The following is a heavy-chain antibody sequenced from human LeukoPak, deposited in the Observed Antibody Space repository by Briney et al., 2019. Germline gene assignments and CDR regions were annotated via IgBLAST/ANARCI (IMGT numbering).Heavy chain of an antibody. Sequence: GRSLRLSCAASGFTFDDYAMHWVRQAPGKGLEWVSGISWNSGSIGYADSVKGRFTISRDNAKNSLYLQMNSLRAEDTALYYCAKDSRSSTSCYNYYYYGMDVWGQGTTVTVSS. CDR2: ISWNSGSI. V-gene: IGHV3-9*01. CDR1: GFTFDDYA. D-gene: IGHD2-2*02. J-gene: IGHJ6*02. CDR3: AKDSRSSTSCYNYYYYGMDV.